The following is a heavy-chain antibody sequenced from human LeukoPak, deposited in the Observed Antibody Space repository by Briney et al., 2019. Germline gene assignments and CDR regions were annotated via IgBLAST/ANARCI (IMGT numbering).Heavy chain of an antibody. Sequence: SETLSLTCTVSGGSISSYYGSWIRQPAGKGLEWIGRIYTSGSTNYNPSLKSRVTISVDKSKNQFSLKLSSVTAADTAVYYCARESAYGYYYYMDVWGKGTTVTVSS. CDR1: GGSISSYY. V-gene: IGHV4-4*07. D-gene: IGHD3-10*01. J-gene: IGHJ6*03. CDR3: ARESAYGYYYYMDV. CDR2: IYTSGST.